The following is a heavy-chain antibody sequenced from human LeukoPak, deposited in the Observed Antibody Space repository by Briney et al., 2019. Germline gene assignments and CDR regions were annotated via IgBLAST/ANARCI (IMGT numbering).Heavy chain of an antibody. V-gene: IGHV3-21*01. J-gene: IGHJ4*02. Sequence: GGSLRLSCTASGFTFSSYNMNWVRQAPGKGLEWVSSFTAYSGASIYYADSVRGRFTISRDDAKNSLYLQINSLRAEDTAVYYCARGTYSGYDSSFDYWGQGTLVTVSS. CDR3: ARGTYSGYDSSFDY. CDR1: GFTFSSYN. D-gene: IGHD5-12*01. CDR2: FTAYSGASI.